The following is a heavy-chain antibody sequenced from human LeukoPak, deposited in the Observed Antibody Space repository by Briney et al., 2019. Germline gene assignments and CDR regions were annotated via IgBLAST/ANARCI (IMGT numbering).Heavy chain of an antibody. D-gene: IGHD3-9*01. V-gene: IGHV4-59*01. Sequence: SETLSLTCTVSGGSISSYYWSWIRQPPGKGLEWIGYIYYSGSTNYNPSLKSRVTISVDTSKNQLSLKLSSVTAADTAVYYCARIAFYDISQYFDYWGQGTLVTVSS. J-gene: IGHJ4*02. CDR1: GGSISSYY. CDR2: IYYSGST. CDR3: ARIAFYDISQYFDY.